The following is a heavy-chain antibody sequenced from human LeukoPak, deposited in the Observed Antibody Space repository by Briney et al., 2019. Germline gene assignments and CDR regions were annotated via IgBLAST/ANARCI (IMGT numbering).Heavy chain of an antibody. CDR3: TSSLGFCSGGSCYSSLGYYYMDV. D-gene: IGHD2-15*01. CDR2: IRSKPYGGTT. CDR1: GFTFGDYA. J-gene: IGHJ6*03. Sequence: PGGSLRLSCTASGFTFGDYAMSSVRQAPGKGLEWVSFIRSKPYGGTTEYAASVKGRFTISRDESKSIAYLQMNSLKTEDTAVYYCTSSLGFCSGGSCYSSLGYYYMDVWGKGTTVTVSS. V-gene: IGHV3-49*04.